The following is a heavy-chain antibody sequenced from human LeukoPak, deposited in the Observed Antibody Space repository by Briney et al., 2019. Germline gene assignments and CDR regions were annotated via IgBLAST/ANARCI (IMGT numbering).Heavy chain of an antibody. CDR3: AKEGSIAWYADPLDY. J-gene: IGHJ4*02. V-gene: IGHV3-23*01. CDR1: GFTFSSYA. D-gene: IGHD6-19*01. Sequence: GGSLRLSCAASGFTFSSYAMTWVRQAPGKGLEWVSAISYSGGNTYYADSVKGRFTISRDNSKNTLYLQMNSLRAEDTAVYYCAKEGSIAWYADPLDYWGQGTLVTVSS. CDR2: ISYSGGNT.